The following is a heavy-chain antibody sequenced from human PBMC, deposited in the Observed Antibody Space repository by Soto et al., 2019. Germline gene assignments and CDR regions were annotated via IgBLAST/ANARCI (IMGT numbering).Heavy chain of an antibody. CDR1: GYTFTGYY. CDR3: ARDLYRLGYCSGGSCYSLGY. Sequence: GASVKVSCKASGYTFTGYYMHWVRQAPGQGLEWMGWINPNSGGTNYAQKFQGWVTMTRDTSISTAYMELSRLRSDDTAVYYCARDLYRLGYCSGGSCYSLGYWGQGTLVTVSS. J-gene: IGHJ4*02. V-gene: IGHV1-2*04. D-gene: IGHD2-15*01. CDR2: INPNSGGT.